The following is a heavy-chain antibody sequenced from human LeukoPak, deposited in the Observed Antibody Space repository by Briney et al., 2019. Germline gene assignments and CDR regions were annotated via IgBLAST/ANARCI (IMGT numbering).Heavy chain of an antibody. V-gene: IGHV3-23*01. Sequence: GGSLRLSCAVSGFTFNNYAMHWVRQAPGKGLEWVSAISGSGGSTYYADSVKGRFTISRDNSKNTLYLQMNSLRAEDTAVYYCAKGGSSWSLYYYYYMDVWGKGTTVTVSS. CDR2: ISGSGGST. CDR3: AKGGSSWSLYYYYYMDV. CDR1: GFTFNNYA. J-gene: IGHJ6*03. D-gene: IGHD6-13*01.